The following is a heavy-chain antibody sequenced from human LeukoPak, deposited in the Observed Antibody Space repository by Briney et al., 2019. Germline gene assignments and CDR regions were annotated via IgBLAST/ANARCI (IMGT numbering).Heavy chain of an antibody. Sequence: PSETLSLTCAVSGGSISSGGYSWSWIRQPPGKGLEWIGYIYYSGSTYYNPSLKSRVTISVDTSKNQFSLKLSSVTAADTAVYYCARADGVPNWFDPWGQGTLVTVSS. V-gene: IGHV4-30-4*07. CDR2: IYYSGST. CDR1: GGSISSGGYS. D-gene: IGHD3-3*01. J-gene: IGHJ5*02. CDR3: ARADGVPNWFDP.